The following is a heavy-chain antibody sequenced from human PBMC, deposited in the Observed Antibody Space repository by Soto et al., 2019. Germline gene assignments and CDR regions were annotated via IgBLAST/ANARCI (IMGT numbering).Heavy chain of an antibody. J-gene: IGHJ6*02. V-gene: IGHV5-51*01. CDR3: ARAAIAVAGTNHYYYYSGMDV. CDR1: GYSFTSYW. Sequence: GDSLKISCKGSGYSFTSYWSGWVRQMPGKGLEWMGIIYPGDSDTRYSPSFQGQVTISADKSISTAYLQWSSLKASDTAMYYCARAAIAVAGTNHYYYYSGMDVWGQGTTVTVSS. CDR2: IYPGDSDT. D-gene: IGHD6-19*01.